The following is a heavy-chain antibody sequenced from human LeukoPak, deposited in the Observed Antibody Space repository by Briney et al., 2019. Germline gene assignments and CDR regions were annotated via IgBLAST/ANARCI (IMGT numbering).Heavy chain of an antibody. V-gene: IGHV4-30-2*01. CDR3: ASGPDFWSGYYCDY. CDR1: GGSISSGGYY. J-gene: IGHJ4*02. D-gene: IGHD3-3*01. CDR2: IYHSGST. Sequence: SQTLSLTCTVSGGSISSGGYYWSWIRQPPGKGLEWIGYIYHSGSTYYNPSLKSRATISVDRSKNQFSLKLSSVTAADTAVYYCASGPDFWSGYYCDYWGQGTLVTVSS.